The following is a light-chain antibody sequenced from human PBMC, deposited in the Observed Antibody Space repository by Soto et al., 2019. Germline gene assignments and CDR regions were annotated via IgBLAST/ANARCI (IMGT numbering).Light chain of an antibody. V-gene: IGKV3-20*01. CDR3: QQYGSSQT. J-gene: IGKJ1*01. CDR2: GAS. Sequence: EIVLTQSPGTLSLSPGERATLSCRASQSVSSSYFAWYQQKPGQAPRLLTYGASSRATGIPDMFSGSGSGTVFPLTISRLDPEDFALYYCQQYGSSQTFGQGTKVEIK. CDR1: QSVSSSY.